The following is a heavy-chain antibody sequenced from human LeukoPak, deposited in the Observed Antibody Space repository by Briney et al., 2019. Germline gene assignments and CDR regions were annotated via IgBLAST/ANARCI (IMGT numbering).Heavy chain of an antibody. V-gene: IGHV4-4*07. D-gene: IGHD3-10*01. J-gene: IGHJ5*02. Sequence: PSETLSLTCTVFGGSVNNYYLSWIRQPAGKGLEWIGRIYGSGSINYNPSLRSRVAMSLDTSKNQFSLKLRSVTAADTAVYYCTRDRGLYGEVLFDPWGQGTLVTVSS. CDR1: GGSVNNYY. CDR2: IYGSGSI. CDR3: TRDRGLYGEVLFDP.